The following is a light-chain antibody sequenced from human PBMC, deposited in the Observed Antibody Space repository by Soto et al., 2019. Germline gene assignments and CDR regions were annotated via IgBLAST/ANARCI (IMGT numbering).Light chain of an antibody. CDR1: QDIGKF. V-gene: IGKV1-33*01. CDR2: DGS. Sequence: DVQMTQSPSSLSASVGDRITITCQASQDIGKFLNWYQQKPGKAPKILIYDGSNLETGVPGRFSGGGSGTHFNFTISSLQPEDIGTYYCQQYDNVVFTFGPGTKVDLK. CDR3: QQYDNVVFT. J-gene: IGKJ3*01.